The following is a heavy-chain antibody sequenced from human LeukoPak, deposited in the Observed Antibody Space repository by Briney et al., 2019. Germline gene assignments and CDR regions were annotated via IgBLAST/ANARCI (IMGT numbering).Heavy chain of an antibody. CDR3: ARDWFMRYSSSWPLGY. D-gene: IGHD6-13*01. J-gene: IGHJ4*02. Sequence: ASVKVSCKASGYTFTSYDINWVRQAPGQRLEWMGWINAGNGNTKYSQKFQGRVTITRDTSASTAYMELSSLRSEDTAVYYCARDWFMRYSSSWPLGYWGQGTLVTVSS. CDR2: INAGNGNT. CDR1: GYTFTSYD. V-gene: IGHV1-3*01.